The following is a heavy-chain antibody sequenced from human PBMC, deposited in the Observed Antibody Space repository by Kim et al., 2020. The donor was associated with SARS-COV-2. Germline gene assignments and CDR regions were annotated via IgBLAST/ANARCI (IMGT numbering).Heavy chain of an antibody. CDR2: ISGSGGST. J-gene: IGHJ6*02. V-gene: IGHV3-23*01. CDR1: GFTFSSYA. Sequence: GGSLRLSCAASGFTFSSYAMSWVRQAPGKGLEWVSAISGSGGSTYYADSVKGRFTISRDNSKNTLYLQMNSLRAEDTAVYYCAKVVATLPSWSYYGMDVWGQGTTVTVSS. D-gene: IGHD5-12*01. CDR3: AKVVATLPSWSYYGMDV.